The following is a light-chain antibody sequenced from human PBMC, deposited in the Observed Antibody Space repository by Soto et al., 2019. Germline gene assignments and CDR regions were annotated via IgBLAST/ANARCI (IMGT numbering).Light chain of an antibody. CDR2: EVS. V-gene: IGLV2-18*01. CDR3: SLYISDCTYV. CDR1: SSDFGSYNR. J-gene: IGLJ1*01. Sequence: QSVLAQPPSVSGSPGQSVTISCTGTSSDFGSYNRVSWYQRPPGTGPKLMIYEVSNRPSGVPDRFSGSKSGNTASLTISGLQAEDEAEYCCSLYISDCTYVFGSGTKFAGL.